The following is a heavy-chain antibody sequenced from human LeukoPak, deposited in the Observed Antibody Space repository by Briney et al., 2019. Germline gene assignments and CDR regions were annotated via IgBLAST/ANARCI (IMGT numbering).Heavy chain of an antibody. CDR1: GFTFSSYS. CDR2: ISSSSTI. J-gene: IGHJ4*02. Sequence: GGSLRLSCAASGFTFSSYSMNWVRQAPGKGLEWVSYISSSSTIYYADSVKGRFTISRDNAKNSLYLQMNSLRAEDTAVYYCAKDQTTHVVVPAAPDYWGQGTLVTVSS. CDR3: AKDQTTHVVVPAAPDY. D-gene: IGHD2-2*01. V-gene: IGHV3-48*01.